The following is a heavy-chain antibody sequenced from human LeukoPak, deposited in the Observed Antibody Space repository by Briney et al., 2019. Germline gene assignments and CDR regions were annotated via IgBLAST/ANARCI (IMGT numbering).Heavy chain of an antibody. D-gene: IGHD6-13*01. V-gene: IGHV3-23*01. CDR1: GFTFSSYA. CDR2: ISGSGGST. CDR3: AKDFGGYSSSWYDY. J-gene: IGHJ4*02. Sequence: GSLRLSCAASGFTFSSYAMSWVRQAPGKGLEWVSCISGSGGSTYYADSVKGRFTISRDNSKNTLYLQMNGLRAEDTAVYYCAKDFGGYSSSWYDYWGQGTLVTVSS.